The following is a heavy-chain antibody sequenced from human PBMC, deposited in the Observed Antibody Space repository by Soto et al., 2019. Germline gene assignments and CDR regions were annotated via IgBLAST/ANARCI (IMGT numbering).Heavy chain of an antibody. V-gene: IGHV4-59*08. J-gene: IGHJ4*02. Sequence: QVQLQESGPGLVKPSETLSLTCTVSGGSISSYYWSWIRQPPGKGLEWIGYIYYSGTTNYTPSRKRRVTISVDTSKNQLSLQLSSVTAADTAVYYCARRYGYSFDYWGQGTLVTVSS. CDR2: IYYSGTT. CDR1: GGSISSYY. D-gene: IGHD5-18*01. CDR3: ARRYGYSFDY.